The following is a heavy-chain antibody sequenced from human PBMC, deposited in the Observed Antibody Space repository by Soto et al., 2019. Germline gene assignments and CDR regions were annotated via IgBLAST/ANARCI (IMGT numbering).Heavy chain of an antibody. CDR2: IVVGSGNT. Sequence: SVKVSCKASGFTFTSSAVQWVRQARGQRLEWIGWIVVGSGNTNYAQKFQERVTITRDMSTSTAYMELSSLRSEDTAVYYCAAPRPRAHYDFWSGYYFHAFDIWGQGTMVTVSS. CDR3: AAPRPRAHYDFWSGYYFHAFDI. D-gene: IGHD3-3*01. CDR1: GFTFTSSA. J-gene: IGHJ3*02. V-gene: IGHV1-58*01.